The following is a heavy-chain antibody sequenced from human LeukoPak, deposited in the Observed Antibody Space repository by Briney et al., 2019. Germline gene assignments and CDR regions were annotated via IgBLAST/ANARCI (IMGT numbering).Heavy chain of an antibody. CDR3: AGKGGRD. Sequence: SETLSLTCTVSGGSISSGDYYWSWISQPPGKGLEWIGYIYYTGSTYYNPSLKSRVTISVDTSKNQFSLKLSSVTAADTAVYYCAGKGGRDWGQGTLVTVSS. J-gene: IGHJ4*02. CDR1: GGSISSGDYY. CDR2: IYYTGST. V-gene: IGHV4-30-4*01. D-gene: IGHD2-15*01.